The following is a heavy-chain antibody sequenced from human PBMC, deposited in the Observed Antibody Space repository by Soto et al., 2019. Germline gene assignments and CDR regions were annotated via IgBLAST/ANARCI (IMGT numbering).Heavy chain of an antibody. J-gene: IGHJ4*02. CDR3: ARVLTRRKDKNPLQPSQRKFDY. D-gene: IGHD2-15*01. CDR1: GGSVSGYY. CDR2: INHSGST. Sequence: QVQLQQWGAGLLKPSETLSLTCAVYGGSVSGYYWSWIRPPPGKGLEWIGEINHSGSTNYNPSLKSRVPISVDTSKNQFSLKLSSVTAADPAVYYCARVLTRRKDKNPLQPSQRKFDYWGQGTLVTVSS. V-gene: IGHV4-34*01.